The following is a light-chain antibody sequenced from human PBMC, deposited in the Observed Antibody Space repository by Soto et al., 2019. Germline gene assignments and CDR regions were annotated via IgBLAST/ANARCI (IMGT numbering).Light chain of an antibody. Sequence: EVVLTQSPGTLSFSPGERATLSCRASQSVSNSYLAWYQQKPGQAPRLLIYGASTRATGIPARFSGSGSGTEFTLTISSLQSEDFAVYYCQQYGSSRWTFGQGTKVDIK. CDR2: GAS. J-gene: IGKJ1*01. CDR3: QQYGSSRWT. CDR1: QSVSNSY. V-gene: IGKV3-20*01.